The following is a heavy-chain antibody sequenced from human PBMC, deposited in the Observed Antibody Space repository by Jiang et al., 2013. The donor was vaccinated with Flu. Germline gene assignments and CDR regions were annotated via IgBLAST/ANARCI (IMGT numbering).Heavy chain of an antibody. CDR3: AKHGMTTPPH. V-gene: IGHV3-23*01. Sequence: VQLLESGETWYSRGVPETLLCSLWIHLQKLYHELGPPGSGEGLEYVAGINHDGDNTYFAEAVKGRFTISRDNSKNTLDLQMNGLRADDTAVYYCAKHGMTTPPHWGQGTLVTVS. J-gene: IGHJ4*02. CDR2: INHDGDNT. CDR1: IHLQKLY. D-gene: IGHD1-1*01.